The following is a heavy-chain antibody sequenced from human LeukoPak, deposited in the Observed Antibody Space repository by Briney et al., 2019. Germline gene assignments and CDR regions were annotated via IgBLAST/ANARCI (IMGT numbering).Heavy chain of an antibody. Sequence: GASVKVSCKVSGYTFTGYYIHWVRQAPGQGLEWMGWINPTSGGTNYAQKFQGRVTMTRDTSISTAYMELSRLRSDDTAVYYCATGVSEDRSSRDYWGQGTLVTVSS. CDR2: INPTSGGT. CDR1: GYTFTGYY. D-gene: IGHD6-13*01. J-gene: IGHJ4*02. V-gene: IGHV1-2*02. CDR3: ATGVSEDRSSRDY.